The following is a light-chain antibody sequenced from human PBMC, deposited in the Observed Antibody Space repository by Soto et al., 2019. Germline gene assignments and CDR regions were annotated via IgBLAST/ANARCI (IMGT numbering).Light chain of an antibody. Sequence: DIQMTQSPSSLSASVGDRVTITCQASQDISNYLNWYQQKPGKAPKLLIYYASNLETGVPSRFSGSGSGTDFTFTISSLQPEDIATYYCQPYDNLPPPITFGQGTRLEIK. J-gene: IGKJ5*01. V-gene: IGKV1-33*01. CDR2: YAS. CDR1: QDISNY. CDR3: QPYDNLPPPIT.